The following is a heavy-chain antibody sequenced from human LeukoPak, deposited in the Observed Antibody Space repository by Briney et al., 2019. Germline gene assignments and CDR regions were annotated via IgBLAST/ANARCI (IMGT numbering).Heavy chain of an antibody. CDR2: IYTSGST. D-gene: IGHD3-9*01. CDR1: GGSFSGYY. V-gene: IGHV4-4*07. Sequence: SETLSLTCAVYGGSFSGYYWSWIRQPAGKGLEWIGRIYTSGSTNYNPSLKSRVTMSVDTSKNQFSLKLSSVTAADTAVYYCARDHTRRYYDILTGHNWFDPWGQGTLVTVSS. J-gene: IGHJ5*02. CDR3: ARDHTRRYYDILTGHNWFDP.